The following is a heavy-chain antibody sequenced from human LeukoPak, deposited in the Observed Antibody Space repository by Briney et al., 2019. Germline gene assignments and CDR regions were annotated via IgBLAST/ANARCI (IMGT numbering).Heavy chain of an antibody. CDR1: GFTVSSNY. D-gene: IGHD3-22*01. J-gene: IGHJ6*03. Sequence: GGSLRLSCAASGFTVSSNYMSWVRQAPGKGLEWVSVIYSGGSTYYADSVKGRFTISRDNSKNTLYLQMNSLRAEDTAVYYCARGAYDSSGYYYWYYYYYMDVWGKGTTVTVSS. CDR3: ARGAYDSSGYYYWYYYYYMDV. CDR2: IYSGGST. V-gene: IGHV3-66*02.